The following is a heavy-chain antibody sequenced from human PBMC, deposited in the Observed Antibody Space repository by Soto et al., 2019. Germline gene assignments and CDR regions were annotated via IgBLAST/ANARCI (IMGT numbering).Heavy chain of an antibody. Sequence: QITLKESGPTLVKPTQTLTLTCTFSGFSLSTSGVGVGWIRQPPGKALEWLALISSDDNKWYSPSLRSRLTITKDTSKTQVVLTMTNMDPVDTATYYCAHGTGSTWSYHYWGQGNLVTVSS. D-gene: IGHD6-13*01. V-gene: IGHV2-5*02. CDR1: GFSLSTSGVG. CDR3: AHGTGSTWSYHY. CDR2: ISSDDNK. J-gene: IGHJ4*02.